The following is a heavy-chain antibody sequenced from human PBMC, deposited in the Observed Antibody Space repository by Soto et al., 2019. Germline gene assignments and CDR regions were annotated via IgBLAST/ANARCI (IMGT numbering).Heavy chain of an antibody. CDR1: GGSISTSHYY. V-gene: IGHV4-39*01. CDR3: AVRPGGRDDYFDM. J-gene: IGHJ3*02. Sequence: QLQLQESGPGLVKPSETLSLTCTVSGGSISTSHYYWDWIRQPPGKGLEWIGSIYYSGNTYYNPYLESRVTISVDTSQNQFSLRLSSVTAAETAVYYCAVRPGGRDDYFDMWGQGTMVTVSS. CDR2: IYYSGNT. D-gene: IGHD3-16*01.